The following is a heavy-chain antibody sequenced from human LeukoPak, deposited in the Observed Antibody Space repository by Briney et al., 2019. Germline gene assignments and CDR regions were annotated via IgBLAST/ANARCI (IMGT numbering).Heavy chain of an antibody. J-gene: IGHJ3*02. Sequence: GASVKVSCKASGGTFSSYAISWVRQAPGQGLEWMGGIIPIFGTANYAQKFQGGVTITTDESTSTAYMELSSLRAEDTAVYYCAKDEAWLGYYDSSGYYSGSAFDIWGQGTMVTVSS. CDR2: IIPIFGTA. V-gene: IGHV1-69*05. CDR1: GGTFSSYA. CDR3: AKDEAWLGYYDSSGYYSGSAFDI. D-gene: IGHD3-22*01.